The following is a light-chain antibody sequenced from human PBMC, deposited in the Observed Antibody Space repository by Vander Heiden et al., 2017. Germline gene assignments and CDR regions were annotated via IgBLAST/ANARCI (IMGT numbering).Light chain of an antibody. CDR2: GNT. Sequence: QSVLTQPPSVSGAPGQSVTISCTGSSSNTGAGYDVRWYQQLPGTAPKLLIYGNTNRPSGVPDRFSGSKSGTSASLAITGLQAEDEADYYCQSFDSSLSGSLVFGGGTKLTVL. CDR3: QSFDSSLSGSLV. CDR1: SSNTGAGYD. V-gene: IGLV1-40*01. J-gene: IGLJ2*01.